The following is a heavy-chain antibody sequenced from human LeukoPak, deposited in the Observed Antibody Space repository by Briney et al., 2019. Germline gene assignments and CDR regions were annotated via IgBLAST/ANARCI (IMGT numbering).Heavy chain of an antibody. V-gene: IGHV3-48*02. CDR2: ISISSTTI. CDR1: GFTLSSYW. J-gene: IGHJ4*02. CDR3: ARVMYGGISYSVDY. D-gene: IGHD1-26*01. Sequence: KSGGSLRLSCAASGFTLSSYWMHWVRQAPGKGLEWVSYISISSTTINYADSVKGRFTISRDNAKNSLYLQMNSLRDEDTAVYYCARVMYGGISYSVDYWGQGTLVTVSS.